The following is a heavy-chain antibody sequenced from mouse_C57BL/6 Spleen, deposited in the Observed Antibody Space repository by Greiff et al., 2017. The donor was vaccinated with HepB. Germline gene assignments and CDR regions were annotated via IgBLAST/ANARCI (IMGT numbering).Heavy chain of an antibody. CDR2: IDPSDSET. D-gene: IGHD1-2*01. Sequence: QVHVKQPGAELVRPGSSVKLSCKASGYTFTSYWMHWVKQRPIQGLEWIGNIDPSDSETHYNQKFKDKATLTVDKSSSTAYMQLSSLTSEDSAVYYCARSSLLRHAMDYWGQGTSVTVSS. CDR1: GYTFTSYW. V-gene: IGHV1-52*01. CDR3: ARSSLLRHAMDY. J-gene: IGHJ4*01.